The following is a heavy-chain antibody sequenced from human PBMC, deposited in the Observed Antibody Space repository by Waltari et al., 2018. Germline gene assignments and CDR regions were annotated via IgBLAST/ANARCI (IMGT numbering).Heavy chain of an antibody. CDR3: AKDIAAAGTYYYYYGMDV. CDR2: LSWDGGST. CDR1: GFTFDDYT. V-gene: IGHV3-43*01. D-gene: IGHD6-13*01. J-gene: IGHJ6*02. Sequence: EVQLVESGGVVVQPGGSLRLSCAASGFTFDDYTMHWVRQAPGKGLEWVSLLSWDGGSTYYADSVKGRFTISRDNSKNSLYLQMNSLRTEDTALYYCAKDIAAAGTYYYYYGMDVWGQGTTVTVSS.